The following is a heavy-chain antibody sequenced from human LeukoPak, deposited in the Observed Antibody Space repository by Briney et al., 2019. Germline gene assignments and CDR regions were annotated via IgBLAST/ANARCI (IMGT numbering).Heavy chain of an antibody. J-gene: IGHJ6*02. D-gene: IGHD5-18*01. CDR2: FYYSGGT. V-gene: IGHV4-59*01. CDR3: ARGVGGTAMVSQYYYYGMDV. CDR1: GGSISSYY. Sequence: SETLSLTCTVSGGSISSYYWSWIRQPPGKGLEWIGYFYYSGGTNYNPSLKSRVSILVDTSKNQFSLRLSSVTAADTAVYYCARGVGGTAMVSQYYYYGMDVWGQGTTVTVSS.